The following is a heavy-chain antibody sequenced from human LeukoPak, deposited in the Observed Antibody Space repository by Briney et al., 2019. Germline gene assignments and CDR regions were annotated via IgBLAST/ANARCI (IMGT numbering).Heavy chain of an antibody. CDR2: ITSGGTT. CDR3: AIGPYYDSSGYYPGFDY. J-gene: IGHJ4*02. D-gene: IGHD3-22*01. V-gene: IGHV3-23*01. CDR1: GFTFTTYA. Sequence: PGGSLRLSCVPSGFTFTTYAMNWVRQAPGKGLEWVSGITSGGTTYYADSVQGRFTISRDNSKNTLYLQLNSLRAEDTAVYYCAIGPYYDSSGYYPGFDYWGQGTLVTVSS.